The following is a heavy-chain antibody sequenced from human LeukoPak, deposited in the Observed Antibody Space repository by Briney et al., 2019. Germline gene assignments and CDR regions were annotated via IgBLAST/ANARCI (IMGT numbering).Heavy chain of an antibody. D-gene: IGHD3-22*01. CDR1: GDSFSSSSYS. CDR2: IYYSGST. Sequence: SETLSLTCTVSGDSFSSSSYSWAWIRQPPGKGLEWIGNIYYSGSTYYNPSLKSRVTFSVDTSKDQFSLKLGSVTAADTAVYYCAREDLFYGTSDYFNFWGQGTLVTVSS. J-gene: IGHJ4*02. CDR3: AREDLFYGTSDYFNF. V-gene: IGHV4-39*07.